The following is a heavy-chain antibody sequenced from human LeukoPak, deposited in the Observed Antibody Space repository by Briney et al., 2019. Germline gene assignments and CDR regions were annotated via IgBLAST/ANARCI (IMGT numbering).Heavy chain of an antibody. J-gene: IGHJ6*02. CDR2: IVVGSGNT. Sequence: ASVKVSCKASGFTFTSSAMQWVRQARGQRLEWIGWIVVGSGNTNYAQKFQERVTITRDMSTSTAYMELSSLRSEDTAVYYCAAPTDYFSGMDVWGQGTTLTVSS. V-gene: IGHV1-58*02. CDR3: AAPTDYFSGMDV. CDR1: GFTFTSSA.